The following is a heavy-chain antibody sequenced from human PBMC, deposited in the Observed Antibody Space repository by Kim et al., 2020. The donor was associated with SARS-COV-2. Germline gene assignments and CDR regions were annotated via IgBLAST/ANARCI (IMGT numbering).Heavy chain of an antibody. CDR2: IYYSGSA. CDR3: ARAALAVACDYYYYYYGMDV. Sequence: SETLSLTCTVSGGSISSYNWSWIRKPPGKGLEWIGYIYYSGSANYNSSLKSRVTISVDTYKNQFSLKLSSVTAADTAVYDCARAALAVACDYYYYYYGMDVWGQGTTVTVSS. V-gene: IGHV4-59*13. D-gene: IGHD6-19*01. J-gene: IGHJ6*02. CDR1: GGSISSYN.